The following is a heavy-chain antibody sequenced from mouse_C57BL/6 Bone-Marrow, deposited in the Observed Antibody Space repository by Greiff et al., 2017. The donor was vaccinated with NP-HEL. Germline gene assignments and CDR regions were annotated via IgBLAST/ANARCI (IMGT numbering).Heavy chain of an antibody. J-gene: IGHJ1*03. Sequence: EVKLMESGPGLAKPSQTLSLTCSVTGYSITSDYWNWIRKFPGNKLEYMGYISYSGSTYYNPSLKSRISITRDTSKNQYYLQLNSVTTEDTATYYCARYGITTVVDSYWYFDVWGTGTTVTVSS. D-gene: IGHD1-1*01. CDR3: ARYGITTVVDSYWYFDV. CDR1: GYSITSDY. V-gene: IGHV3-8*01. CDR2: ISYSGST.